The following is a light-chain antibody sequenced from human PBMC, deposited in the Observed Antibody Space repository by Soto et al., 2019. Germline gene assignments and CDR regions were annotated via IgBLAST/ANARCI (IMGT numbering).Light chain of an antibody. CDR1: QSVNSTF. J-gene: IGKJ3*01. CDR3: HQYGSSPLT. Sequence: EIVLTQSPGSLSLSPGERATLSCRASQSVNSTFLAWYQQKHGQAPRLIIYSASSRATGIPDRFSGSGSGTDGTLTISRLENEDCSVYDCHQYGSSPLTFGPGTKVDIK. CDR2: SAS. V-gene: IGKV3-20*01.